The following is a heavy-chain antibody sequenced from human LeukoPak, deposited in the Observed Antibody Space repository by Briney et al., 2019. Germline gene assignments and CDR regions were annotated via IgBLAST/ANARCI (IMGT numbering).Heavy chain of an antibody. J-gene: IGHJ4*02. CDR2: ISYDGRNI. CDR3: AKGPLRGTAAAIDY. Sequence: GGPLRLSCAASGFTFNNYGMHWVRQAPGKGLEWVAVISYDGRNIHYPDSVKGRFTISRDISTDTLWLQMDSLRTEDTAVYYCAKGPLRGTAAAIDYWGQGTLVTVSS. V-gene: IGHV3-30*18. CDR1: GFTFNNYG. D-gene: IGHD2-2*01.